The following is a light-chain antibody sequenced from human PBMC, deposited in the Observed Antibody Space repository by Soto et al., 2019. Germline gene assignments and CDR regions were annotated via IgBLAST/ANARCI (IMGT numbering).Light chain of an antibody. Sequence: QSVLTQPASVSGSPGQSITISCTGTSSDVGNYNLVSWYQQHPGKAPKLMIYEASKRPSGVSNRFSASKSGITASLTISGLQAEDEADYSCCSYAGGSLLGVFGTGTQLTVL. CDR1: SSDVGNYNL. J-gene: IGLJ1*01. CDR3: CSYAGGSLLGV. CDR2: EAS. V-gene: IGLV2-23*01.